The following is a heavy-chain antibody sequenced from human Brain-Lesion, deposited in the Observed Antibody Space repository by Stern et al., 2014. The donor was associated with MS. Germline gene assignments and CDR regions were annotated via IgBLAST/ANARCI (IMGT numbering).Heavy chain of an antibody. CDR1: GYIFTGYY. J-gene: IGHJ6*02. CDR2: IKPDTGGT. D-gene: IGHD3-3*01. CDR3: ARDQRGITIFGVVTDYYYLGMDV. Sequence: QLVQSGAEVKKPGASVKVSCKTSGYIFTGYYIHWVRQAPGQGLEWMAWIKPDTGGTKYAQKFQGRVTMSRDTSISTAYVELSSLTSDDTAVYYCARDQRGITIFGVVTDYYYLGMDVWGQGTTVTVSS. V-gene: IGHV1-2*02.